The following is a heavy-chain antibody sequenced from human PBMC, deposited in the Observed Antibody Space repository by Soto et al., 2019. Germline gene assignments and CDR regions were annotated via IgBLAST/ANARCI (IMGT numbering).Heavy chain of an antibody. CDR3: ATSSPGGVGQYVDAFDL. CDR1: NYAFTYNA. D-gene: IGHD3-16*01. Sequence: QVQLVQSGPEVKKPGASGTVSYKASNYAFTYNAINWVRQAPGNGLEWMGGVGPNSGSTIYARDLKDRVTMTADTSTNTAYMELRSLRSDDTAIYYCATSSPGGVGQYVDAFDLWGQGTLVTVSS. J-gene: IGHJ3*01. CDR2: VGPNSGST. V-gene: IGHV1-18*01.